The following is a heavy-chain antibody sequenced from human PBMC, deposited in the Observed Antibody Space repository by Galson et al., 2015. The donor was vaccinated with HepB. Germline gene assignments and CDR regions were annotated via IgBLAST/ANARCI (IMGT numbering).Heavy chain of an antibody. V-gene: IGHV6-1*01. Sequence: CAISGDSVSSNSAAWNWIRQSPSRGLEWLGRTYYRSKWYNDYAVSVKSRITINPDTSKNQFSLKLSSVTAADTAVYYCARGAVRRYYYGSGSSGGMDVWGQGTTVTVSS. J-gene: IGHJ6*02. D-gene: IGHD3-10*01. CDR3: ARGAVRRYYYGSGSSGGMDV. CDR1: GDSVSSNSAA. CDR2: TYYRSKWYN.